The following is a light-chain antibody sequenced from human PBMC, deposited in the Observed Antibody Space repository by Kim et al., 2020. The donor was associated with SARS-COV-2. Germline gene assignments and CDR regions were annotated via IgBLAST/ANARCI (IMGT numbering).Light chain of an antibody. J-gene: IGLJ2*01. V-gene: IGLV2-14*01. CDR1: STDVGDYNY. CDR2: DVS. CDR3: NSYTSIGTLV. Sequence: QSVLTQPASVSGSPGLSITISCTGTSTDVGDYNYVSWFQQHPGKAPKLIIYDVSKRPSGVSNRFSGSKSGNTASLTISGLQADDEADYYCNSYTSIGTLVFGGGTQLTVL.